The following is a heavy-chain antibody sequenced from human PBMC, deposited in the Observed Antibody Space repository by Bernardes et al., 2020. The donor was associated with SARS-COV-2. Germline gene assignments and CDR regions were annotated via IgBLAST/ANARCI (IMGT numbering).Heavy chain of an antibody. CDR1: GCSVSRGSYY. CDR2: IYYSGST. CDR3: ARLIVVVPAATDYYYYYGMDV. Sequence: SETLSLTCTVSGCSVSRGSYYWGWIRQPPGKGLEWIGYIYYSGSTNYNPSLNSRVIISVDTSKNQFSLKLSSVTAADTAVYYCARLIVVVPAATDYYYYYGMDVWGQGTTVTVSS. D-gene: IGHD2-2*01. V-gene: IGHV4-61*01. J-gene: IGHJ6*02.